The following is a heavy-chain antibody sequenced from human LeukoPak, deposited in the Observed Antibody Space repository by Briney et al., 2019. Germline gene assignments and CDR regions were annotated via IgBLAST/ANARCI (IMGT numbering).Heavy chain of an antibody. CDR2: INHIGTP. Sequence: SETLSLTCPVYGRSLSGYCWSWIRQPPGNGLDWIGEINHIGTPNYNPSFKTRVTITEDTPKTQLTLNLTSGTVTDTAGNYCRRQLIALATMGNWFDPWGQGTLVTVSS. CDR1: GRSLSGYC. J-gene: IGHJ5*02. D-gene: IGHD5-12*01. V-gene: IGHV4-34*01. CDR3: RRQLIALATMGNWFDP.